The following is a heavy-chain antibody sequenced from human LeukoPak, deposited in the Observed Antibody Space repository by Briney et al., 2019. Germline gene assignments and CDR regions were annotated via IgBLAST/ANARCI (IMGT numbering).Heavy chain of an antibody. V-gene: IGHV3-7*01. D-gene: IGHD5-18*01. Sequence: GGSLRLSCAASGFTFSSYWMSWVRQAPGKGLEWVANIKQDGSEKDYVDSVKGRFTISRDNAKNSLYLQMNSLRAEDTAVYYCARGLQRHVDTAMVSRLWDYWGQGTLVTVSS. J-gene: IGHJ4*02. CDR1: GFTFSSYW. CDR2: IKQDGSEK. CDR3: ARGLQRHVDTAMVSRLWDY.